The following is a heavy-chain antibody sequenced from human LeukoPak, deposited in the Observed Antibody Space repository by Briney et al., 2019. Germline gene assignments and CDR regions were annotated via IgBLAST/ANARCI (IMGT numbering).Heavy chain of an antibody. J-gene: IGHJ5*02. CDR2: INHSGST. V-gene: IGHV4-34*01. CDR1: GGSFSGYY. Sequence: SETLSLTCAVYGGSFSGYYWSWIRQPPGKGLEWIGEINHSGSTNYNPSLKSRVTISVDTSKNQFSLKPSSVTAADTTVYYCARGGRYSYGFDPWGQGTLVTVSS. D-gene: IGHD5-18*01. CDR3: ARGGRYSYGFDP.